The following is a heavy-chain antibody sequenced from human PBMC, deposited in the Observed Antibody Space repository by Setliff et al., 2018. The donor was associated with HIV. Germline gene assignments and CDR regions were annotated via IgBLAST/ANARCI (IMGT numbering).Heavy chain of an antibody. CDR1: GYTFSSYD. D-gene: IGHD2-21*01. V-gene: IGHV1-8*02. CDR2: MNPNSGNT. CDR3: ARVFVLPDIVVVLDAFDI. Sequence: GASVKVSCKASGYTFSSYDINWVRQATGQGLEWMGWMNPNSGNTGYAQKFQGRVTMTRNTSISTAYMELSSLRSEDTAVYYCARVFVLPDIVVVLDAFDIWGQGTMVTVSS. J-gene: IGHJ3*02.